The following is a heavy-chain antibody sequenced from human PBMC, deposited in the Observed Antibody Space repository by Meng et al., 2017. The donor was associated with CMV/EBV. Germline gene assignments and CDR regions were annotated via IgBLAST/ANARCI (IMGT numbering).Heavy chain of an antibody. Sequence: GESLKISCAASGFTFSSYWMHWVRQAPGKGLVWVSRINSDGSSTSYADSVKGRFTISRDNAKNTLYLQMNSLRAEDTAVYYCAREDYGYYGMDVWGQGITVTVSS. CDR3: AREDYGYYGMDV. CDR1: GFTFSSYW. J-gene: IGHJ6*02. V-gene: IGHV3-74*01. CDR2: INSDGSST.